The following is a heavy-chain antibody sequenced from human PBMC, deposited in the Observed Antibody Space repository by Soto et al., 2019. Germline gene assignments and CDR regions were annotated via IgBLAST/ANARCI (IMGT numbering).Heavy chain of an antibody. CDR3: AKDREYSYGYLGSRVYYYYGMDV. CDR1: GFTFSSYA. D-gene: IGHD5-18*01. J-gene: IGHJ6*02. Sequence: GGSLRLSCAASGFTFSSYAMSWVRQAPGKGLEWVSAISGSGGSTYYADSVKGRFTISRDNSKNTLYLQMNSLRAEDTAVYYCAKDREYSYGYLGSRVYYYYGMDVWGQGTTVTVSS. CDR2: ISGSGGST. V-gene: IGHV3-23*01.